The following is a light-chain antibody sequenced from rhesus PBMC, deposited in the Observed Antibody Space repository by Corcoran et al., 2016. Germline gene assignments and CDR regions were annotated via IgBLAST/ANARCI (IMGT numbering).Light chain of an antibody. V-gene: IGKV3-24*03. CDR3: LQSSKWPYS. Sequence: EIVMTQSPATLTLSPGERATLSCRASQSVSSYLTWYLQKPGQAPRLLLYGASTRAAAIPARFSGSGSGTEFTLTISSLGPEDVGVYFCLQSSKWPYSFGQGTKVEIK. CDR2: GAS. CDR1: QSVSSY. J-gene: IGKJ2*01.